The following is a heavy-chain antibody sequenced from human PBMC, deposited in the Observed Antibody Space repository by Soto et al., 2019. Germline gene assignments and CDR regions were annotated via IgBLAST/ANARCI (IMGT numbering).Heavy chain of an antibody. D-gene: IGHD5-12*01. CDR3: ARNPRGQRWLQFAFDY. CDR1: GGTFSSYA. V-gene: IGHV1-69*01. J-gene: IGHJ4*02. Sequence: QVQLVQSGAEVKKPGSSVKVSCKASGGTFSSYAISWVRQAPGQGLEWMGGIIPILGTENYAQKCQGRVTITADESTRTAYMELSSLRSEDTAVYYCARNPRGQRWLQFAFDYWGQGTLVTVSS. CDR2: IIPILGTE.